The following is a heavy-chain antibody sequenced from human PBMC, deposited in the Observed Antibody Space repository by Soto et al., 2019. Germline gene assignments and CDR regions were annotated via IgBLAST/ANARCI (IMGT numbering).Heavy chain of an antibody. Sequence: GGSLRLSCAASGFTFSNYGMHWVRQAPGKGLEWVAAISDDGVSKYYADSVQGRFTTSRDNSESAVFLQMNSLRPDDTALYFCARAYYFGSGTSYTLYYWGQGTQVTVS. V-gene: IGHV3-30*03. CDR2: ISDDGVSK. CDR3: ARAYYFGSGTSYTLYY. J-gene: IGHJ4*02. D-gene: IGHD3-10*01. CDR1: GFTFSNYG.